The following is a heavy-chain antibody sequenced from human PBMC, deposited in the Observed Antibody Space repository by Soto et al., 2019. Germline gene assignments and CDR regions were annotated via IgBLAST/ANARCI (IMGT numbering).Heavy chain of an antibody. CDR3: ARPLSTPYYYDSSGYQDLDAFDI. J-gene: IGHJ3*02. V-gene: IGHV3-21*01. CDR2: ISSSSSYI. Sequence: PGGALRLSCAASGFTFSSYSMNWVRQAPGKGLEWVSSISSSSSYIYYADSVKGRFTISRDNAKTSLYLQMNSLRAEDTAVYYCARPLSTPYYYDSSGYQDLDAFDIWGQGTMVTVSS. D-gene: IGHD3-22*01. CDR1: GFTFSSYS.